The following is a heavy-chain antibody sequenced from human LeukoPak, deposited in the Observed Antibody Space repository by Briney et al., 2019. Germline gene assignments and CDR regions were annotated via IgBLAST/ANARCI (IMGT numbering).Heavy chain of an antibody. CDR3: ATHLLAAPTRNDY. Sequence: SVKVSCKASGGTFSSYAIRWVRQAPGQGLEWMGRIIPILGIANYAQKLQGRVTITADKSTSTAYMELSSLRSEDTAVYYCATHLLAAPTRNDYWGQGTLVTVSS. CDR2: IIPILGIA. V-gene: IGHV1-69*04. J-gene: IGHJ4*02. CDR1: GGTFSSYA. D-gene: IGHD6-25*01.